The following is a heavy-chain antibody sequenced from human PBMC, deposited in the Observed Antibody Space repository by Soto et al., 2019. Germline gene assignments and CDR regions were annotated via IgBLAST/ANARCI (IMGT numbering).Heavy chain of an antibody. V-gene: IGHV3-30-3*01. CDR2: ISYDGSNK. Sequence: GGSLRLSCAASGFTFSSYAMHWVRQAPDKGLEWVAVISYDGSNKYYADSVKGRFTISRDNSKNTLYLQMNSLRAEDTAVYYCARGSGSYYDFWSGYYTQRFYYGMDVWGQGTTVTVSS. CDR3: ARGSGSYYDFWSGYYTQRFYYGMDV. CDR1: GFTFSSYA. D-gene: IGHD3-3*01. J-gene: IGHJ6*02.